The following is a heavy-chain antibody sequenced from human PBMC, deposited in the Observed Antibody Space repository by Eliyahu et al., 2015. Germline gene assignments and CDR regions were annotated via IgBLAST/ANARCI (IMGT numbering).Heavy chain of an antibody. CDR2: AHFGSKXFY. V-gene: IGHV6-1*01. CDR3: ARGVPRFFDL. Sequence: QVQLQQSGPGLVKPSQTLSVTCAIXGDRVSSNTASWHWDQPAPTRGLEWLGXAHFGSKXFYEXXEXVKSRITXTPDTSKXXFSLQLNSVTPEDTALYYCARGVPRFFDLWGRGTVVTVS. D-gene: IGHD4/OR15-4a*01. CDR1: GDRVSSNTAS. J-gene: IGHJ2*01.